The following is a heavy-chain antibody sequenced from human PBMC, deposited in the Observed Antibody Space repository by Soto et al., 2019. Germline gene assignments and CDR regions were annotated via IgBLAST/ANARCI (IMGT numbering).Heavy chain of an antibody. CDR1: GGTFSNYA. V-gene: IGHV1-69*12. Sequence: QVQLVQSGAEVKKPGSSVKVSCKASGGTFSNYAISWVRQAPGQGREWVGLIITIFDRTNYAQKFQGRVTISADETTNTAYMELSSLRSEDTAVYYCAREERRGTAAAGGFDYWGQGTLVTVSS. D-gene: IGHD6-13*01. CDR2: IITIFDRT. J-gene: IGHJ4*02. CDR3: AREERRGTAAAGGFDY.